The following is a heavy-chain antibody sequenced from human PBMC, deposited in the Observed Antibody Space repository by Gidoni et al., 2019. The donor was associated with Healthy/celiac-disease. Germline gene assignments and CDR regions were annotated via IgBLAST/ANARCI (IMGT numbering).Heavy chain of an antibody. CDR3: ARGIVLMVYAIGDYFDY. J-gene: IGHJ4*02. V-gene: IGHV4-34*01. CDR1: GGSFSGYY. D-gene: IGHD2-8*01. Sequence: QVQLQQWGAGLLKPSETLSLTCAVYGGSFSGYYCSWIRQPPGKGLEWIGEINHSGSTNYNPSLKSRVTISVDTSKNQFSLKLSSVTAADTAVYYCARGIVLMVYAIGDYFDYWGQGTLVTVSS. CDR2: INHSGST.